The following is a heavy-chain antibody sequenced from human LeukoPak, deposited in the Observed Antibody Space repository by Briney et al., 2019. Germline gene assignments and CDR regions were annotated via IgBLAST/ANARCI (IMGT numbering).Heavy chain of an antibody. CDR1: GFTFSTYI. Sequence: GGSLRLSCAASGFTFSTYIMNWVRQAPGKELEWVSSIGTSTSYIYYADSVKGRFTISRDNAKNSLYLQMNSLRAEDTAVYYCARAPIAARRLDYWGQGTLVTVSS. D-gene: IGHD6-13*01. V-gene: IGHV3-21*01. CDR3: ARAPIAARRLDY. J-gene: IGHJ4*02. CDR2: IGTSTSYI.